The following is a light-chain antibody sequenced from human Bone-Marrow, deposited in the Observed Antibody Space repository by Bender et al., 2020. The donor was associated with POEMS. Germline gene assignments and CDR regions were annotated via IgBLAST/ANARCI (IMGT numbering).Light chain of an antibody. Sequence: QSALTQPASVSGSPGQSITISCTGTSSDVGGYNYVSWYQQHPGKAPKLMIYEVNKRPSGVSNRFSGSKSGNTASLTISGLQAEDEADFYCCAYGGSRTLVLFGGGTKLTVL. V-gene: IGLV2-23*02. CDR1: SSDVGGYNY. CDR2: EVN. CDR3: CAYGGSRTLVL. J-gene: IGLJ2*01.